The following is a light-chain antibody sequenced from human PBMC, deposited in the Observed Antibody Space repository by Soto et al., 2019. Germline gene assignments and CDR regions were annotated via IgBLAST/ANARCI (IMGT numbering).Light chain of an antibody. Sequence: IHITQCPSSVSASVKDRVIIACRASQSISNHLNWYQQKPGKAPKLLIFAASSLQSGVPSRFSGSRSGPDFTLTISSLQPEDFATYYCQQSYSSPPTFGQGTKVDIK. CDR3: QQSYSSPPT. CDR2: AAS. V-gene: IGKV1-39*01. CDR1: QSISNH. J-gene: IGKJ1*01.